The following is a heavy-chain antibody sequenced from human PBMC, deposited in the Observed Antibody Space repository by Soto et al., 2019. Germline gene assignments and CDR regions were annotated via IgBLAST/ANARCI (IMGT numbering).Heavy chain of an antibody. CDR1: GGSLSSSSYY. J-gene: IGHJ6*03. Sequence: ASETLSLTCTVSGGSLSSSSYYWGWVRQPPGKGLEWIGSIYYSGSTYYNPSLKSRVTISVDTSKNQFSLKLSSVTAADTAVYYCARGNPNFYYYYMDVWGKGTTVTVSS. D-gene: IGHD1-1*01. CDR3: ARGNPNFYYYYMDV. V-gene: IGHV4-39*01. CDR2: IYYSGST.